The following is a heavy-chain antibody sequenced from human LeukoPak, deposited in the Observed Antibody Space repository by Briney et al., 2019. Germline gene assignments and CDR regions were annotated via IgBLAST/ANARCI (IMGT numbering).Heavy chain of an antibody. CDR3: ARLASSGWSHCDY. J-gene: IGHJ4*02. CDR1: GGSISGYY. V-gene: IGHV4-59*08. D-gene: IGHD6-19*01. Sequence: PSETLSLTCTVSGGSISGYYWSWIRQPRGKGPEWIGYICYSGSTNYNPSLKSRVTISVDTSKNQFSLKMNSVTAADTAVYYCARLASSGWSHCDYWGQGTLVTVSS. CDR2: ICYSGST.